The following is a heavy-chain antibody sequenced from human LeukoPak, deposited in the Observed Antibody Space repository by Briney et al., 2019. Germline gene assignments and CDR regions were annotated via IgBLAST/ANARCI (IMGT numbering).Heavy chain of an antibody. CDR2: IYYSGST. CDR3: ARNDFFSMDV. V-gene: IGHV4-59*08. CDR1: GGSISSYY. Sequence: PSETLSLTCTVSGGSISSYYWSWIRQPPGKGLEWIGYIYYSGSTYYIPSLKRRVTISVDTSKNQFSLKLTSVTAADTAVYYCARNDFFSMDVWGKGTTVTVSS. J-gene: IGHJ6*03.